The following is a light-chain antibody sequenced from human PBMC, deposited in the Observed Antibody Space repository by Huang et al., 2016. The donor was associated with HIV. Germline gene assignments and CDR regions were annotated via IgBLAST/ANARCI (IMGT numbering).Light chain of an antibody. Sequence: DIQMTQSPSSLSASVGDRISITCRASQTISTFLNWYQQQPGKAPKLLIYAASTLQSGVSSRFSGTGSGTHFTLTVTGLQPDDFVTYFCQQTSSVPLTFGGGTRVE. CDR2: AAS. CDR3: QQTSSVPLT. CDR1: QTISTF. J-gene: IGKJ4*01. V-gene: IGKV1-39*01.